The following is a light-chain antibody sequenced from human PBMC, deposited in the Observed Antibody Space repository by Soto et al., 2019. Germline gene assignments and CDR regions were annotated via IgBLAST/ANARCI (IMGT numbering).Light chain of an antibody. Sequence: DIQVTQSPSSVSASVGDRVTITCRASQGLVNWLAWYQQKPGKAPKLLIYAASSFQSGVPSRFSGSGSGTDFTLTSSSLQPEDFATYYCQQTSSFPLTVGGGTKVEIK. CDR2: AAS. J-gene: IGKJ4*02. CDR1: QGLVNW. CDR3: QQTSSFPLT. V-gene: IGKV1-12*01.